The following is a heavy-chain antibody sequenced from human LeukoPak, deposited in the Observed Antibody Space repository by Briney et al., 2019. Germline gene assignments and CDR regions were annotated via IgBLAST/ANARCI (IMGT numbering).Heavy chain of an antibody. CDR3: ARDMVRGVIASMDV. Sequence: GGSLRLSCAAPGFTFSSYSMNWVRQAPGKGLEWVSSISSSSSYIYYADSVKGRFTISRDNAKNSLYLQMNSLRAEDTAVYYCARDMVRGVIASMDVWGKGTTVTVSS. D-gene: IGHD3-10*01. J-gene: IGHJ6*04. CDR1: GFTFSSYS. V-gene: IGHV3-21*01. CDR2: ISSSSSYI.